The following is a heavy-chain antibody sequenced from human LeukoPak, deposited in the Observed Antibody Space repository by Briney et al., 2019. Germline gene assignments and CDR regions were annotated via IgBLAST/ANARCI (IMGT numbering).Heavy chain of an antibody. J-gene: IGHJ4*02. Sequence: GGSLRLSCAASGFTFSSYGMHWVRQAPGKGLEWVAFIRYDGSNKYYADSVKGRFTISRDNSKNTLYLQMNSLRAEDTAVYYCAKEASPTYYDFWSGYYPSFDYWGQGTLVTVSS. CDR1: GFTFSSYG. D-gene: IGHD3-3*01. CDR3: AKEASPTYYDFWSGYYPSFDY. CDR2: IRYDGSNK. V-gene: IGHV3-30*02.